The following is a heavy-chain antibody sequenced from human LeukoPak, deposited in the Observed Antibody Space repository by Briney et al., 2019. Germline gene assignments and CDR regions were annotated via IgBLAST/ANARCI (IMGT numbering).Heavy chain of an antibody. J-gene: IGHJ3*02. D-gene: IGHD1-26*01. V-gene: IGHV3-21*01. CDR2: ISSSSSYI. Sequence: GGSLRLSCAASGFTFSSYSMNWVRQAPGKGLEWVSSISSSSSYIYYADSVKGRFTISRDNAKNSLYLQMNSLGAEDTAVYYCARVRGSYYAFDIWGQGTMVTVSS. CDR1: GFTFSSYS. CDR3: ARVRGSYYAFDI.